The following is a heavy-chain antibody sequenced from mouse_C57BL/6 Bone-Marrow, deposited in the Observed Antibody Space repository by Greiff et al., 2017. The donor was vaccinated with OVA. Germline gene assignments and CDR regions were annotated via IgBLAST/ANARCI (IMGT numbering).Heavy chain of an antibody. CDR2: IRNKANNHAT. CDR1: GFTFSDAW. J-gene: IGHJ3*01. V-gene: IGHV6-6*01. D-gene: IGHD4-1*01. CDR3: TLQLTGTGWFAY. Sequence: EVMLVESGGGLVQPGGSMKLSCAASGFTFSDAWMDWVRQSPEKGLEWVAEIRNKANNHATYYAESVKGRFTISRDDSKSSVYLQMNSLRAEDTGIYYCTLQLTGTGWFAYWGQGTLVTVSA.